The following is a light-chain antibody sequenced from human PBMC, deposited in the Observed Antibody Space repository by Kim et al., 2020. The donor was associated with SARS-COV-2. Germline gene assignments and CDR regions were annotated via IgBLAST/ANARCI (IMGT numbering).Light chain of an antibody. V-gene: IGLV3-9*01. CDR1: NIGSKS. Sequence: SVALGQTATITCGGNNIGSKSVHWYQQKPGQAPVLVIYRDYSRPSGIPERLSGSNSGNTATLTISSAQVGDEADYYCQVWDSSTAVFGGGTKLTVL. J-gene: IGLJ2*01. CDR2: RDY. CDR3: QVWDSSTAV.